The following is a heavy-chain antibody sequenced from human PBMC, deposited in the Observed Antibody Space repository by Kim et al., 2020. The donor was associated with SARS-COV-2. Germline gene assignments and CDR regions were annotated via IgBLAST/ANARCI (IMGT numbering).Heavy chain of an antibody. V-gene: IGHV5-51*01. CDR3: ARHVDFIAALPAWFDP. CDR1: GYSFTSYW. D-gene: IGHD6-6*01. J-gene: IGHJ5*02. CDR2: IYPGDSDT. Sequence: GESLKISCKGSGYSFTSYWIGWVRQMPGKGLEWMGIIYPGDSDTRYSPSFQGQVTISADKSISTAYLQWSSLKASDTAMYYCARHVDFIAALPAWFDPWGQGTLVTVSS.